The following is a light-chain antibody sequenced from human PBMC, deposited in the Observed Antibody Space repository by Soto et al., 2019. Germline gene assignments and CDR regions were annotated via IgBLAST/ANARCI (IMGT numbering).Light chain of an antibody. CDR1: QSVLYSSNNKND. CDR2: FAS. V-gene: IGKV4-1*01. CDR3: QQYESTPPT. Sequence: DIVMTPSPDSLAVALGERATINCKSSQSVLYSSNNKNDLAWYQQRPGQTPKLLIYFASTRESGVPDRFSGSGSGTDFTLTITSLQAEDVAVYYCQQYESTPPTFGQGTKLEIK. J-gene: IGKJ2*01.